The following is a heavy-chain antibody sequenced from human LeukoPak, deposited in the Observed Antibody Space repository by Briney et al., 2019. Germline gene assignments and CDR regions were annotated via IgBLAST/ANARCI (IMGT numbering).Heavy chain of an antibody. V-gene: IGHV4-4*07. CDR3: ARGPPPDFDY. CDR2: IHPSGST. CDR1: GDSISSYY. Sequence: KASETLSLTCTVSGDSISSYYWSWIRQPAGKGLEWIGRIHPSGSTNYNPSLKGRVTLSVDTSKNQFSLKLSSVTAADTAVYYCARGPPPDFDYWGRGTLVTVSS. J-gene: IGHJ4*02.